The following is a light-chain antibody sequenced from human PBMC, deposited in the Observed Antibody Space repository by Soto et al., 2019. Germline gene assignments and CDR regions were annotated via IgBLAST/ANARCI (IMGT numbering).Light chain of an antibody. V-gene: IGLV2-14*01. Sequence: QSLRTQPASVTGSPGQSSAISCTGTSSDVGGYNYVSWYQQHPGKAPKLMIYEVSNRPSGVSNRFSGSKSGNTASLTISGLKAEDEADYYCSSYTSSRTYVFGTGTKV. J-gene: IGLJ1*01. CDR3: SSYTSSRTYV. CDR2: EVS. CDR1: SSDVGGYNY.